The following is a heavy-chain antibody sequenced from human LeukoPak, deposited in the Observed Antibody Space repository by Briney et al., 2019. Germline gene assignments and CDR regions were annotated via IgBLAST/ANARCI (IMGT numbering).Heavy chain of an antibody. V-gene: IGHV4-34*01. CDR3: ASIPGIAAY. J-gene: IGHJ4*02. D-gene: IGHD6-13*01. CDR2: INHSGTT. Sequence: PSETLSLTCAVYGGSFSGYYWSWIRQPPGKGLEWIGEINHSGTTNYNPYLKSRGTMSVDTSKNQFSLSLSSVTAAATAVYYCASIPGIAAYWGQGTLVTVSS. CDR1: GGSFSGYY.